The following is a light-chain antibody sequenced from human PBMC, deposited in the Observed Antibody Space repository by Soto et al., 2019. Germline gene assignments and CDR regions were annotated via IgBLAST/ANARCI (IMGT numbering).Light chain of an antibody. Sequence: EIVLTQSPDTLSLSPGKRATLSCRASQSVSSSLAWYQQKPGQAPRLLIYDASIGAAGIPDRFSGSGSGTDFTLTISRLEPEDFAVYHCQQYGRSPFTFGGGTKVEIK. CDR2: DAS. V-gene: IGKV3-20*01. J-gene: IGKJ4*01. CDR3: QQYGRSPFT. CDR1: QSVSSS.